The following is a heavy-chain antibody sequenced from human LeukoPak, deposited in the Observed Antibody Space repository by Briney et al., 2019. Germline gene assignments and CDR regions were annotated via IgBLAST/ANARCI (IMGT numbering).Heavy chain of an antibody. Sequence: PGGSLRLSCAASGFTFSSYGMHWVRQAPGKGLEWVAVISYDGSNKYYADSVKGRFTISRDNSKNTLYLQMNSLRAEDTAVYYCAKRGDGAPYYYYMDVWGKGTTVTVSS. D-gene: IGHD3-16*01. V-gene: IGHV3-30*18. CDR3: AKRGDGAPYYYYMDV. CDR1: GFTFSSYG. J-gene: IGHJ6*03. CDR2: ISYDGSNK.